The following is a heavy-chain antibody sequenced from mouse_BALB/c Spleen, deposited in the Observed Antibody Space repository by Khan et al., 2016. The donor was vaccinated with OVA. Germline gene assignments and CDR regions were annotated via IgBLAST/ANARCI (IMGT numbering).Heavy chain of an antibody. J-gene: IGHJ2*01. Sequence: QVRLKQSGAELVRPGTSVRLSCKTSGYIFTTYLIHWVEHRSGQGLEWIARIYPVTANTYYNEKFKDKATLPADKSSSPSYLQLISLKSEDSAVFFCAREEALYYFDYWGQGTTLTVSS. V-gene: IGHV1-76*01. CDR1: GYIFTTYL. CDR2: IYPVTANT. CDR3: AREEALYYFDY. D-gene: IGHD3-2*02.